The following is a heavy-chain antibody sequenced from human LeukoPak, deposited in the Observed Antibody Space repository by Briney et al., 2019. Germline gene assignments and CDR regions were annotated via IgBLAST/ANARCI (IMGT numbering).Heavy chain of an antibody. D-gene: IGHD1-1*01. CDR3: ARPGERSRRDWNLDQ. V-gene: IGHV5-51*01. J-gene: IGHJ4*02. CDR1: GYSFSNYW. Sequence: GEPLKISCKASGYSFSNYWIGGVRQVPGKGLEWTGIVYPRGSDTRYSPSFHGQVTISANQSISTAYLQWSSLKASDTAVYYCARPGERSRRDWNLDQWGQGTLVTVSS. CDR2: VYPRGSDT.